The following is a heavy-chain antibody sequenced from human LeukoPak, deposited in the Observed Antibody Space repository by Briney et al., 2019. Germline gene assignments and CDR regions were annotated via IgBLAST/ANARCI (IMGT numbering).Heavy chain of an antibody. V-gene: IGHV3-30*04. CDR3: ARTLAYCGGDCLGY. J-gene: IGHJ4*02. CDR1: GFTFSSYA. CDR2: ISYDGSNK. Sequence: GGSLRLSCAASGFTFSSYAMHWVRQAPGKGLEWVAVISYDGSNKYYADSVKGRFTISRDNSKNTLYLQMNSLRAEDTAVYYCARTLAYCGGDCLGYWGQGTLVTVSS. D-gene: IGHD2-21*01.